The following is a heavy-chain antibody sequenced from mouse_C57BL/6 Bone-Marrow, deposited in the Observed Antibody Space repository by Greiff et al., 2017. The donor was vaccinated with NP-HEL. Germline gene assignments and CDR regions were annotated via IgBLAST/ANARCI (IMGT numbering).Heavy chain of an antibody. CDR3: ARGWLLPYFDY. J-gene: IGHJ2*01. CDR2: INPNTGGT. CDR1: GYTFTDYY. V-gene: IGHV1-26*01. Sequence: VQLQQSGPELVKPGASVKISCKASGYTFTDYYMNWVKQSHGKSLEWIGDINPNTGGTSYNQQFKGKATLPVDKSSSTAYIEIRSLTSEDSAVYYCARGWLLPYFDYWGQGTTLTVSS. D-gene: IGHD2-3*01.